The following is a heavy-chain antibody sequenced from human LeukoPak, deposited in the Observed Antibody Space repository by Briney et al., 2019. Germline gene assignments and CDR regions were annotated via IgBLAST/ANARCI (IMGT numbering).Heavy chain of an antibody. CDR3: ARVAVEMASWFDP. CDR1: GYTFTGYH. J-gene: IGHJ5*02. Sequence: ASVKVSCKASGYTFTGYHMHWVRQAPGQGLEWMGWINPNSGDTNYAQKFQGRVTMTRDTSISTAYVELSRLRTDDTAVYYCARVAVEMASWFDPGAREPWSPSPQ. D-gene: IGHD5-24*01. V-gene: IGHV1-2*02. CDR2: INPNSGDT.